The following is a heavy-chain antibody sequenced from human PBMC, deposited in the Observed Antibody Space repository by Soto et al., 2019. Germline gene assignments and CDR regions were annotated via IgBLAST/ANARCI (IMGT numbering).Heavy chain of an antibody. CDR1: GFTFTSYA. CDR2: ISGSGGST. J-gene: IGHJ4*02. CDR3: AKGSVRAVVVVDATPFDY. D-gene: IGHD2-15*01. V-gene: IGHV3-23*01. Sequence: PGGSLRLSCAASGFTFTSYAMSWVRQAPGKGLEWVSAISGSGGSTYYADSVKGRFTISRDNSKNTLYLQMNSLRAEDTAVYYCAKGSVRAVVVVDATPFDYWGQGTLVTVSS.